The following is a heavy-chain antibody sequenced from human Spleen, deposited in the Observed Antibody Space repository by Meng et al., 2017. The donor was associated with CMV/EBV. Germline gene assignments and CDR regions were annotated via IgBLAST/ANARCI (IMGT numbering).Heavy chain of an antibody. Sequence: SGPTLVKPTQTLTLTCTFSGFSLSTSGVGVGWIRQPPGKALEWLALIYWNDDKRYSPSLKSRLTITKDTSKNQVVLTMTNMDPVDTATYYCAHREDYYDILTGWVTPSPYFDYWGQGTLVTVSS. CDR3: AHREDYYDILTGWVTPSPYFDY. V-gene: IGHV2-5*01. CDR2: IYWNDDK. D-gene: IGHD3-9*01. CDR1: GFSLSTSGVG. J-gene: IGHJ4*02.